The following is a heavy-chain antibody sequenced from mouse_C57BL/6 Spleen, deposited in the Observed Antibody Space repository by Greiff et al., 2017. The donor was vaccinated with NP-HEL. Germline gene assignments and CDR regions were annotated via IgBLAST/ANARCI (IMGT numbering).Heavy chain of an antibody. D-gene: IGHD2-4*01. Sequence: EVQLQQSGPELVKPGASVKISCKASGYSFTGYYMNWVKQSPEKSLEWIGEINPSTGGTTYNQKFKAKATLTVDKSSSTAYMQLKSLTSEDSAVYYCAPFLYDYDDAMDYWGQGTSVTVSS. CDR2: INPSTGGT. CDR3: APFLYDYDDAMDY. V-gene: IGHV1-42*01. J-gene: IGHJ4*01. CDR1: GYSFTGYY.